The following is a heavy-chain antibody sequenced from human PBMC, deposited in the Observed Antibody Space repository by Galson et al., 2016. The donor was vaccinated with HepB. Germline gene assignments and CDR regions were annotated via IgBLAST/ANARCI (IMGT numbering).Heavy chain of an antibody. CDR1: GFTFSSYN. Sequence: SLRLSCAASGFTFSSYNMDWVRQAPGKGLERVSSITTRSTYIYYADSLKGRFTISRDNAKNSLYLQMNSLRAEDTAVYYCAREGAGRCLKYGLDVWGQGTTVTVSS. CDR2: ITTRSTYI. CDR3: AREGAGRCLKYGLDV. V-gene: IGHV3-21*01. J-gene: IGHJ6*02. D-gene: IGHD1-26*01.